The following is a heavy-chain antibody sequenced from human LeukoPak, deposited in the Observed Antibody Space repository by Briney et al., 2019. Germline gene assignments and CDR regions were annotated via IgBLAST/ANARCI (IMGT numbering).Heavy chain of an antibody. J-gene: IGHJ5*01. Sequence: SETLSLTCSVSGDSISNFYWNWIRQPPGKRLEWIGNIHYSGDSNYNPSFQSRVTISIDTSRKQLFLKLSSVTAADTAVYYCALAPNSNWFDFWGQGTLVTVSS. D-gene: IGHD2-8*01. CDR2: IHYSGDS. CDR1: GDSISNFY. CDR3: ALAPNSNWFDF. V-gene: IGHV4-59*08.